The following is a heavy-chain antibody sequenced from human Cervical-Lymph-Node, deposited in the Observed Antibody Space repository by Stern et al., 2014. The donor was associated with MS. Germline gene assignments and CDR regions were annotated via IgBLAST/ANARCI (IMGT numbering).Heavy chain of an antibody. J-gene: IGHJ6*02. CDR2: IWYDGSNK. CDR3: ARGPSTVTTVYYYGMDV. CDR1: GFTFSSYG. V-gene: IGHV3-33*01. Sequence: VQLEESGGGVVQPGRSLRLSCAASGFTFSSYGMHWVRQAPGKGLEWVAVIWYDGSNKYYADSVKGRFTISRDNSKNTLYLQMNSLRAEDTAVYYCARGPSTVTTVYYYGMDVWGQGTTVTVSS. D-gene: IGHD4-17*01.